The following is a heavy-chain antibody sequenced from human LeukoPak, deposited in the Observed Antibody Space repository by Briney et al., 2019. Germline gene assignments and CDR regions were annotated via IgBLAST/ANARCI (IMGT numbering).Heavy chain of an antibody. V-gene: IGHV1-24*01. Sequence: ASVKVSCKVSGYTLTELSMHWVRQAPGKGLEWMGGFDPEDGETIYAQKFQGRVTMTEDTSTDTAYMELSSLRSEDTAVYYCAKRALDLYSSSSDYFDYWGQGTLVTVSS. J-gene: IGHJ4*02. CDR3: AKRALDLYSSSSDYFDY. CDR2: FDPEDGET. D-gene: IGHD6-6*01. CDR1: GYTLTELS.